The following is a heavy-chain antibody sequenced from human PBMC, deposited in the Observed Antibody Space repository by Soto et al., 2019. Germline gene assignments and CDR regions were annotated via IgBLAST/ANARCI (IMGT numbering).Heavy chain of an antibody. CDR1: GYGFTSYW. J-gene: IGHJ6*02. CDR3: ARVTHTYFDFLSRPARSFCYYVMDV. D-gene: IGHD3-3*01. CDR2: IDPRDSYT. Sequence: GESLKISCQGSGYGFTSYWISWVRQMPGTGLEWMGRIDPRDSYTKYSPSFEGHVTISADKSFSTAYLQWSSLKASDTAIYYCARVTHTYFDFLSRPARSFCYYVMDVWGQGTTITVSS. V-gene: IGHV5-10-1*01.